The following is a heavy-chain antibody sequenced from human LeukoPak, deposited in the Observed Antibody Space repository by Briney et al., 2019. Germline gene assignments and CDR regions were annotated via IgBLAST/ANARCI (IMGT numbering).Heavy chain of an antibody. CDR3: ARKAVAGPENDY. CDR2: ISAYNGNT. J-gene: IGHJ4*02. Sequence: ASVTVSCKASGYTFTIYGISWVRQAPGQGLEGMGWISAYNGNTNYAQKLQGRVTITTDTSTSTAYMELRSLRSDDTAVYYCARKAVAGPENDYWGQGTLVTVSS. D-gene: IGHD6-19*01. CDR1: GYTFTIYG. V-gene: IGHV1-18*01.